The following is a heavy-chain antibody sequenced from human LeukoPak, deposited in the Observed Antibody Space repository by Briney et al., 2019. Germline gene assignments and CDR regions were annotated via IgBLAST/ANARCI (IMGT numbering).Heavy chain of an antibody. CDR3: AREVAAAALDY. CDR1: GFTFSSYW. V-gene: IGHV3-7*04. CDR2: IKQDGSQK. D-gene: IGHD6-13*01. Sequence: GGSLRLSCAASGFTFSSYWMSWVRQAPGKGLEWVANIKQDGSQKYYVDSVKGRFTISRDNAKNSLYLQINSLRADDTAVYYCAREVAAAALDYWGQGTLVTVAS. J-gene: IGHJ4*02.